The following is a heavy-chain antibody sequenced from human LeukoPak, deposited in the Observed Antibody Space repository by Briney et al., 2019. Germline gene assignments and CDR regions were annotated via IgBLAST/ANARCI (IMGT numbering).Heavy chain of an antibody. CDR2: IIPIFGTA. Sequence: SVKVSCKASGGTFSSYAISWVRQAPGQGLEWMGGIIPIFGTANYAQKFQGRVTITADESTSTAYMELSSLRSEDTAVYYCARDLGVGGGSPGPQTSEYWYFDLWGRGTLVTVSS. CDR1: GGTFSSYA. V-gene: IGHV1-69*13. CDR3: ARDLGVGGGSPGPQTSEYWYFDL. J-gene: IGHJ2*01. D-gene: IGHD2-15*01.